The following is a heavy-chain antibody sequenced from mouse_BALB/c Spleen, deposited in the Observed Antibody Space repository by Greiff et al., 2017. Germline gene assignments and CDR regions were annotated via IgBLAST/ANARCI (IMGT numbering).Heavy chain of an antibody. V-gene: IGHV5-17*02. D-gene: IGHD1-1*01. CDR3: ARADGYYGNYYAMDY. CDR1: GFTFSSFG. CDR2: ISSGSSTI. Sequence: EVQLQESGGGLVQPGGSRKLSCAASGFTFSSFGMHWVRQAPEKGLEWVAYISSGSSTIYYADTVKGRFTISRDNPKNTLFLQMTSLRSEDTAMYYCARADGYYGNYYAMDYWGQGTSVTVSS. J-gene: IGHJ4*01.